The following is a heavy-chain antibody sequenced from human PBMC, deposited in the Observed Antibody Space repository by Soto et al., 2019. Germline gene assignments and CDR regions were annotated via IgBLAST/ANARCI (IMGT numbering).Heavy chain of an antibody. D-gene: IGHD2-15*01. V-gene: IGHV3-48*02. J-gene: IGHJ4*02. Sequence: GGSLRLSCVASGFTFSTDTMNWVRQAPGKGLEWVAHISTSGATRYYADSVKGRFTISRDNAKTSLYLQMDSLRNEDTAVYYCARDLGRWPDYWGQGTLVTVSS. CDR1: GFTFSTDT. CDR3: ARDLGRWPDY. CDR2: ISTSGATR.